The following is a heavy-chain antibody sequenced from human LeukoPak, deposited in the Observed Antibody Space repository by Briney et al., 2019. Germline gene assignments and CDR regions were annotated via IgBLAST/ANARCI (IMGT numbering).Heavy chain of an antibody. V-gene: IGHV3-66*01. Sequence: PGGSLRLSCAASGFSVSSNYMSWVRQAPGKGLELVSIIYSGNNTYYADSVKARFTLSRDTSKNTVYLQMNNPRAEDTAVYYCARCIAAAFFDSWGQGSLVTVSS. CDR3: ARCIAAAFFDS. D-gene: IGHD6-13*01. J-gene: IGHJ4*02. CDR1: GFSVSSNY. CDR2: IYSGNNT.